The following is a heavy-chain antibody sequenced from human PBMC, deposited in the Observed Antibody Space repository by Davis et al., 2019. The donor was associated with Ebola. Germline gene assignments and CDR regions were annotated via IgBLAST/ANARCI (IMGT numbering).Heavy chain of an antibody. CDR1: GFTFSSYA. V-gene: IGHV3-30-3*01. CDR3: ARGAGNSEYFQH. CDR2: ISYDGSNK. D-gene: IGHD1-1*01. J-gene: IGHJ1*01. Sequence: PGGSLRLSCAASGFTFSSYAMHWVRQAPGKGLEWVAVISYDGSNKYYADSVKGRFTISRDNSKNTLYLQMNSLRAEDTAVYYCARGAGNSEYFQHWGQGTLVTVSS.